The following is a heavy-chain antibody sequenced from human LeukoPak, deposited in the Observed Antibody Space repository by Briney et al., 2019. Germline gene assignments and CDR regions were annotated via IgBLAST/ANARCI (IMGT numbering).Heavy chain of an antibody. Sequence: TSETLSLTCTVSGASVSSSNYYWGWIRQPPGKGLEWIGNIFYDGNTFYTPSLKSRISISVDTSKNQFSLRLTSVTAADTAIYYCARYGVSYHFDFGGQGTLVTVSS. CDR3: ARYGVSYHFDF. CDR1: GASVSSSNYY. J-gene: IGHJ4*02. CDR2: IFYDGNT. D-gene: IGHD5/OR15-5a*01. V-gene: IGHV4-39*01.